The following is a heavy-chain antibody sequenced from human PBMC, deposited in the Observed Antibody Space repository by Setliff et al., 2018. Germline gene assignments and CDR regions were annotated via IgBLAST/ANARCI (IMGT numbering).Heavy chain of an antibody. V-gene: IGHV1-69*13. D-gene: IGHD1-26*01. Sequence: AASVKVSCKASGGTFSSYGISWVRQAPGQGLEWMGGIIPIFGTANYAQKFQGRVTITADESTSTAYMELSSLRSEDTAVYYCARVSRTIVGARGFDYWGPETLLVTVSS. CDR1: GGTFSSYG. J-gene: IGHJ4*03. CDR2: IIPIFGTA. CDR3: ARVSRTIVGARGFDY.